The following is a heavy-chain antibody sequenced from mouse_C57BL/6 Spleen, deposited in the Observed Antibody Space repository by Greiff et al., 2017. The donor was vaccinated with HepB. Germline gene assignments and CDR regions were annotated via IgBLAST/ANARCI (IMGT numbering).Heavy chain of an antibody. Sequence: LQESGAELVKPGASVKISCKASGYAFSSYWMNWVKQRPGKGLEWIGQIYPGDGDTNYNGKFKGKATLTADKSSSTAYMQLSSLTSEDSAVYFCARANYSNYEGFAYWGQGTLVTVSA. CDR2: IYPGDGDT. D-gene: IGHD2-5*01. J-gene: IGHJ3*01. CDR3: ARANYSNYEGFAY. V-gene: IGHV1-80*01. CDR1: GYAFSSYW.